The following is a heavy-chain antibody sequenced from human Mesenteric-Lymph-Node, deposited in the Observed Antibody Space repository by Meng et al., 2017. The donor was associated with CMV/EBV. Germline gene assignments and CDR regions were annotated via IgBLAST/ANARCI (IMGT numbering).Heavy chain of an antibody. V-gene: IGHV4-34*01. D-gene: IGHD3-16*01. CDR3: ARDGGWRY. CDR2: INHSGST. CDR1: GGSFSGYY. Sequence: QVQLQQWGAGLLKPPETLSLTCAVYGGSFSGYYWSWIRQPPGKGLEWIGEINHSGSTNYNPSLKSRVTISVDTSKNQFSLKLSSVTAADTAVYYCARDGGWRYWGQGTLVTVSS. J-gene: IGHJ4*02.